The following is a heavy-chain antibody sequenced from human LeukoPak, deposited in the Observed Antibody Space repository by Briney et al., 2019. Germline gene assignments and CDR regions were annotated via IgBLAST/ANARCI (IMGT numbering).Heavy chain of an antibody. CDR1: GFTFSSYA. CDR3: AKIIVGAVQGDAFDI. CDR2: ISGSGGST. Sequence: PGGSLRLSCAASGFTFSSYATSWVRQAPGKGLEWVSAISGSGGSTYYADSVKGRFTISRDNSKNTLYLQMNSLRAEDTAVYYCAKIIVGAVQGDAFDIWGQGTMVTVSS. J-gene: IGHJ3*02. V-gene: IGHV3-23*01. D-gene: IGHD1-26*01.